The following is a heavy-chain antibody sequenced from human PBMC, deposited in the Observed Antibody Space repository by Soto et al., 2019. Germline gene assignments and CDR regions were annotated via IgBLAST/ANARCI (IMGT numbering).Heavy chain of an antibody. CDR1: GYTNTSYG. CDR2: ISAYNGNT. Sequence: GASVKVSCKDSGYTNTSYGISWVRQATRQGLEWMGWISAYNGNTNYAQKLQGRVTMTTDTSTSTAYMELRSLRSDDTAVYYCARDSGYDSAGYYYYYGMDVWGQGTTVTVSS. D-gene: IGHD5-12*01. V-gene: IGHV1-18*01. CDR3: ARDSGYDSAGYYYYYGMDV. J-gene: IGHJ6*02.